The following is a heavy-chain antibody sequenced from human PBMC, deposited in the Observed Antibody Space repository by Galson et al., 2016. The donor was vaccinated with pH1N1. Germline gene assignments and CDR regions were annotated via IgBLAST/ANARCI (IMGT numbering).Heavy chain of an antibody. CDR2: IYYSGST. CDR3: ARDPREVSPTFGTFDI. CDR1: GASISSRSYY. Sequence: SETLSLTCTVSGASISSRSYYWAWIRQPPGKGLEWIGSIYYSGSTYYNPSLKSRVTISEDTSRNQFPLKLTSVTAADTAVYYCARDPREVSPTFGTFDIWGQGTMVVVSS. J-gene: IGHJ3*02. D-gene: IGHD1-26*01. V-gene: IGHV4-39*06.